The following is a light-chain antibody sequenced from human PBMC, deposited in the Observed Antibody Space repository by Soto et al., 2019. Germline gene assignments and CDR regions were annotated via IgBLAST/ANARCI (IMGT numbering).Light chain of an antibody. V-gene: IGKV3-20*01. CDR3: QQYDRIPGFT. CDR1: QSFRSKY. Sequence: EIVLTQSPGTLSLSPGERATLSCRASQSFRSKYLAWYQQRPGQAPRLLIYGVSSRASGIPDRFSGSVSGTDFTLTISRLEPEDSAVYYCQQYDRIPGFTFGGGTKV. CDR2: GVS. J-gene: IGKJ4*01.